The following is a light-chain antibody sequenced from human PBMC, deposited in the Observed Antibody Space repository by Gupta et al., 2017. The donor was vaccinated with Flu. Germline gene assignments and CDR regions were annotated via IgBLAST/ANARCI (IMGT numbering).Light chain of an antibody. Sequence: QSVLTQPPSLSAVPGQRIPISCTGSSSNIGTGYGVHWYQQLPGTPTKLLVYGNSNRPSGYPDRFYGSKSGTSASLAITGLQAEDEADYYCQSYDSSLSGSVVFGGGTRLTVL. J-gene: IGLJ2*01. CDR2: GNS. CDR1: SSNIGTGYG. V-gene: IGLV1-40*01. CDR3: QSYDSSLSGSVV.